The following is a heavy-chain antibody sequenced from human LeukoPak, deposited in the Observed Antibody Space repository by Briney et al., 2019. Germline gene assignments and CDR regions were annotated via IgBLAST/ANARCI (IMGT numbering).Heavy chain of an antibody. Sequence: GGSLRLSCAASGFTFSSYSMNWVRQAPGKGLEWVAVISYDGSNKYYADSVKGRFTISRDNSKNTLYLQMNSLRAEDTAVYYCARLSRVFDYWGQGTLVTVSS. J-gene: IGHJ4*02. CDR3: ARLSRVFDY. CDR1: GFTFSSYS. CDR2: ISYDGSNK. V-gene: IGHV3-30*03.